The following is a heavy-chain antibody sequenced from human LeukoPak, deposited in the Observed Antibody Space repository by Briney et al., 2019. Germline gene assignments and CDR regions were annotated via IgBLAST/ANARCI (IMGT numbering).Heavy chain of an antibody. J-gene: IGHJ4*02. V-gene: IGHV3-30*04. Sequence: PGGSLRLSCAASGFTFSSYAMHWVRQAPGKGLEWVAVISYDGSNKYYADSVKGRFTISRDNSKNTLYLQMNGLRAEDTAVYYCARGGWYYFEYWGQGVLVTVSS. CDR2: ISYDGSNK. CDR3: ARGGWYYFEY. CDR1: GFTFSSYA.